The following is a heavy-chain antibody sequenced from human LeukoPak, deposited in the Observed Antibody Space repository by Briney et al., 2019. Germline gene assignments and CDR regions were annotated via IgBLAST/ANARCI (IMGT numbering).Heavy chain of an antibody. CDR3: GRGGRWELTDY. D-gene: IGHD1-26*01. Sequence: GGSLRLSCKVSGFTVSRTYMTWVRQASGKALEWLSVIYSGGDTNYADSVRGRFTISRDDSKNTLYLQLDSLRVEDTAVYFCGRGGRWELTDYWGQGTLVTASS. CDR1: GFTVSRTY. J-gene: IGHJ4*02. CDR2: IYSGGDT. V-gene: IGHV3-53*01.